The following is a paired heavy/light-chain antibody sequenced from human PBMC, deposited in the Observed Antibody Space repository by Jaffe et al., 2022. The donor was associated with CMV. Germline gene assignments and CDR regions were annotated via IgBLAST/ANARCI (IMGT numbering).Heavy chain of an antibody. CDR3: ARERLGYRSGWSPPLY. CDR1: GDTFSTYG. Sequence: QVHLEQSGTEVKKPGSSVKVSCKASGDTFSTYGLTWVRQAPGQGPQWMGRIIPLLNITNYAQTFQGRVTITADRSTSTVFMELNSLTSDDTAVYYCARERLGYRSGWSPPLYWGQGTLVTVSS. CDR2: IIPLLNIT. V-gene: IGHV1-69*09. J-gene: IGHJ4*02. D-gene: IGHD6-19*01.
Light chain of an antibody. V-gene: IGKV3-20*01. J-gene: IGKJ1*01. CDR3: QQYGISPRT. Sequence: EIVLTQSPGTLSLSPGERATLSCRASQSISTSYLAWFQQKPGQAPRLLIHGASSRATGIPDRFSGSGSGTDFTLTISRLEPDDFAVYYCQQYGISPRTFGQGTKVEIK. CDR1: QSISTSY. CDR2: GAS.